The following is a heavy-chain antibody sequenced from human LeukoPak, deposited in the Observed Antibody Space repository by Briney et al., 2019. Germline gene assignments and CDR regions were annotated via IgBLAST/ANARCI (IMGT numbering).Heavy chain of an antibody. CDR1: GFTFDDYG. D-gene: IGHD5-24*01. CDR2: INWNGGST. J-gene: IGHJ3*02. Sequence: GGSLRLSCAASGFTFDDYGMSWVRQAPGKGLEWVSGINWNGGSTVYADSVKGRFTISRDNAENSLYLKMNSVRGEDTALYYCARGGEMATITSDAFDIWGQGTMVTVSS. CDR3: ARGGEMATITSDAFDI. V-gene: IGHV3-20*04.